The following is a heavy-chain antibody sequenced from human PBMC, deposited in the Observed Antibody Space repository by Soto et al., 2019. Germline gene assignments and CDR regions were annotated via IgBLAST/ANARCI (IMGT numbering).Heavy chain of an antibody. J-gene: IGHJ3*02. D-gene: IGHD1-20*01. CDR3: AKDGGYNWNDDAGVDAFDI. CDR1: GFTFSSYG. Sequence: QVQLVESGGGVVQPGRSLRLSCAASGFTFSSYGMHWVRQAPGKGLEWVAVISYDGSNKYYADSVKGRFTISRDNSKNTLYLQMNSLRAEDTAVYYCAKDGGYNWNDDAGVDAFDIWGQGTKVTVSS. V-gene: IGHV3-30*18. CDR2: ISYDGSNK.